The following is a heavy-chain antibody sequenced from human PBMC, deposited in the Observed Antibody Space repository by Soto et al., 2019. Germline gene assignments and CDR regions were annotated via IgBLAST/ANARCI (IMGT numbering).Heavy chain of an antibody. Sequence: PSETLSLTCTVSGGSISSGGYYWSWIRQHPGKGLEWIGYIYYSGSTYYNPSLKSRVTISVDTSKNQFSLKLSSVTAADTAVYYCAGAPIVVVPAAMPGDYYYYGMDVWGQGTTVTV. CDR2: IYYSGST. V-gene: IGHV4-31*03. J-gene: IGHJ6*02. CDR3: AGAPIVVVPAAMPGDYYYYGMDV. CDR1: GGSISSGGYY. D-gene: IGHD2-2*01.